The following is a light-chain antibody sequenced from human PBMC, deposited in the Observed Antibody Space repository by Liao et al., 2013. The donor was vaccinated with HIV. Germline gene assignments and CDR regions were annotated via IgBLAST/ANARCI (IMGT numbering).Light chain of an antibody. Sequence: SYELTQAPSVSVSPGQTARITCSGDALPKQYAYWYQQKPGQAPVLVIYKDSERPSGIPERFSGSSSANTATLTISRVEAGDEADYYCQVWDSSSDHYFFGTGTKVTVL. CDR2: KDS. CDR3: QVWDSSSDHYF. CDR1: ALPKQY. J-gene: IGLJ1*01. V-gene: IGLV3-25*02.